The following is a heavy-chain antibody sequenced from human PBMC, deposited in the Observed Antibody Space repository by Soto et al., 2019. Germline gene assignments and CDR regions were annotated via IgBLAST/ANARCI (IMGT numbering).Heavy chain of an antibody. J-gene: IGHJ4*02. V-gene: IGHV3-15*01. CDR2: IKSKTDGGTT. CDR3: TTDLVGHCSSTSCSASDY. Sequence: GGSLRLSCAASGFTFSNAWMSWVRQAPGKGLEWVGRIKSKTDGGTTDYAAPVKGRFTISRDDSKNTLYLQMNSLKTEDTAVYYCTTDLVGHCSSTSCSASDYWGQGTLVTVSS. D-gene: IGHD2-2*01. CDR1: GFTFSNAW.